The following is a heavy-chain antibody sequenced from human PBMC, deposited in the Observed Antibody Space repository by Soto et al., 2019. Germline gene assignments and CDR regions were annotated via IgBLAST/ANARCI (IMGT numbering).Heavy chain of an antibody. CDR3: VSQRTTVPTQAYFDY. J-gene: IGHJ4*02. CDR1: GGSVTNSSYY. Sequence: SETLSLPCTVSGGSVTNSSYYWGWIRQSPGKGLEWIGSVYYRGRSYSKSSVKSRVTISVDTSKNRFSLSLNSVTASDTAVYFCVSQRTTVPTQAYFDYWGPGALVTV. CDR2: VYYRGRS. V-gene: IGHV4-39*01. D-gene: IGHD4-17*01.